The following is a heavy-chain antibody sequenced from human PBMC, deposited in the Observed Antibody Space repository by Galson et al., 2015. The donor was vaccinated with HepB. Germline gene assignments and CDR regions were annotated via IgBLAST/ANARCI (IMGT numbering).Heavy chain of an antibody. J-gene: IGHJ4*02. CDR1: GFTFSSSA. D-gene: IGHD5-12*01. CDR2: IRSRANNYAT. Sequence: SLRLSCAASGFTFSSSAIHWVRQASGKGPEWVGRIRSRANNYATSYVPSLGGRFTISRDDSKNLAYLHMRRLKTEDTAVYDCARMGDFSGYSSRWGQGTLVTVSS. V-gene: IGHV3-73*01. CDR3: ARMGDFSGYSSR.